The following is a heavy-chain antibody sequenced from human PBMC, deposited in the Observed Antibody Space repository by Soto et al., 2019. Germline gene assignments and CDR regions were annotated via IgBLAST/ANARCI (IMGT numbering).Heavy chain of an antibody. CDR1: GGSFSGYY. V-gene: IGHV4-34*01. CDR2: INHSGST. Sequence: PSETLSLTCAVYGGSFSGYYWSWIRQPPGKGLEWIGEINHSGSTNYNPSLKSRVTISVDTSKNQFSLKLSSVTAADTAVYYCARAYGSGSYYHYYYGMDVWGQGTTVTVSS. J-gene: IGHJ6*02. CDR3: ARAYGSGSYYHYYYGMDV. D-gene: IGHD3-10*01.